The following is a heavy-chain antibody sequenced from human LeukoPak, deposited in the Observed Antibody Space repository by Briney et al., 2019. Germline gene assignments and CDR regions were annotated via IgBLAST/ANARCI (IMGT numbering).Heavy chain of an antibody. Sequence: PGGSLRLSCAASGFTFSTYAMSWVRQAPGKGLEWVSVIYSGGSTSYADSVKRRITISRDDSKQTLYLQLNSQRAADSAVYYRARRHGYGDYAQIGNHRMDVWGEGTTLSVSS. V-gene: IGHV3-66*04. CDR3: ARRHGYGDYAQIGNHRMDV. CDR2: IYSGGST. D-gene: IGHD4-17*01. CDR1: GFTFSTYA. J-gene: IGHJ6*04.